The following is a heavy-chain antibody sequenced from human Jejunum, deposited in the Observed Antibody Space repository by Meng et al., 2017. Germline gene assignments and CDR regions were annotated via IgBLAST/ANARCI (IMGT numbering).Heavy chain of an antibody. CDR3: ARGSTGNYDD. Sequence: QIQLQESGPGLVKPSETLVLTCTVSGGSISGSYWSWIRQSPGKGLQWIGYIYSSGSTDYNPSLRSRVSMSVDTSRNQFSLELNSVTSADTAVYHCARGSTGNYDDWGQGTLVTVSS. V-gene: IGHV4-59*01. CDR2: IYSSGST. J-gene: IGHJ4*02. D-gene: IGHD4-11*01. CDR1: GGSISGSY.